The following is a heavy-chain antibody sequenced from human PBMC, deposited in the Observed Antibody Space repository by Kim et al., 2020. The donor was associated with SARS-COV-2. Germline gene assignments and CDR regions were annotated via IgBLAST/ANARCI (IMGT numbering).Heavy chain of an antibody. Sequence: SETLSLTCAVSGGSISSGGYSWSWIRQPPGKGLEWIGYIYHSGSTYYNPSLKSRVTISVDRSKNQFSLKLSSVTAADTAVYYCAREHGTTPAFDIWGQGTMVTVSS. J-gene: IGHJ3*02. CDR2: IYHSGST. CDR1: GGSISSGGYS. CDR3: AREHGTTPAFDI. V-gene: IGHV4-30-2*01.